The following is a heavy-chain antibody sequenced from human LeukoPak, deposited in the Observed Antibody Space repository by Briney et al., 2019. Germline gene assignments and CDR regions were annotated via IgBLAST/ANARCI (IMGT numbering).Heavy chain of an antibody. Sequence: SETLSLTCTVSGGSISSSSYYWGWIRQPPGKGLEWIGSIYYSGSTYYNPSLKSRVTISVDTSKNQFSLKLSSVTAADTAVYYCARHGYDFWSGYPIPDYWGQGTLDTVSS. V-gene: IGHV4-39*01. CDR3: ARHGYDFWSGYPIPDY. CDR2: IYYSGST. J-gene: IGHJ4*02. D-gene: IGHD3-3*01. CDR1: GGSISSSSYY.